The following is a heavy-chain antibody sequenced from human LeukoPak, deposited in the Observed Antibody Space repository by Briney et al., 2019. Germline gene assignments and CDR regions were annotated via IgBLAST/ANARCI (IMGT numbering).Heavy chain of an antibody. J-gene: IGHJ4*02. Sequence: GGSLRLSCAASGFTFSSSGMHWVRQAPGKGLEWVSYISSSMSTIYYADSVKGRFTISRDNAKNSLYLQMNSLRDEDTAVYYCAIAAEGDYWGQGTLVTVSS. CDR2: ISSSMSTI. D-gene: IGHD6-13*01. V-gene: IGHV3-48*02. CDR1: GFTFSSSG. CDR3: AIAAEGDY.